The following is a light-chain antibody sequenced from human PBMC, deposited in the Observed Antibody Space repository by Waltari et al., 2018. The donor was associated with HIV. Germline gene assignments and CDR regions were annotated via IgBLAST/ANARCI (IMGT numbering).Light chain of an antibody. CDR1: QDIGRR. J-gene: IGKJ4*01. V-gene: IGKV1-12*01. CDR2: VAS. CDR3: QQADSFSLT. Sequence: IQMTQSPSSVSASVGDRVNISCRTSQDIGRRLAWYQQIPGNAPKLLVYVASTLQSEVPSRFSASGSGTDFALTISSLQPEDFATYFCQQADSFSLTFGGGTKVENK.